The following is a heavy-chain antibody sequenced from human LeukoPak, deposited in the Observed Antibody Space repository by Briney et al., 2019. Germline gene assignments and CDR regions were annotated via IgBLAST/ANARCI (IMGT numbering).Heavy chain of an antibody. D-gene: IGHD1-26*01. J-gene: IGHJ6*03. CDR3: ARAKKRSGRSRNFYLDV. Sequence: SETLSLTCTVSDDPINSGVYYWNWIRRPAGKGLEWIGHIYTSGTTTNSNPSLKSRVAISLDTSKNHFSLKLSSVTAADTAVYYCARAKKRSGRSRNFYLDVWGKGTTVTVSS. V-gene: IGHV4-61*09. CDR1: DDPINSGVYY. CDR2: IYTSGTTT.